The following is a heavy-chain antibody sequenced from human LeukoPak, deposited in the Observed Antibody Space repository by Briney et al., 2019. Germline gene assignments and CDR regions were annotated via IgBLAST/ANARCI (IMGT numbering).Heavy chain of an antibody. CDR1: GYIFTSYG. CDR3: ARTSSSSWFDP. V-gene: IGHV1-18*01. Sequence: ASVKVSCKASGYIFTSYGISWVRQAPGQGLEWMGWISAHNGDTNYAQNLQGRVTMTRDTSTSTVYMELSSLRSEDTAVYYCARTSSSSWFDPWGQGTLVTVSS. CDR2: ISAHNGDT. J-gene: IGHJ5*02. D-gene: IGHD2-2*01.